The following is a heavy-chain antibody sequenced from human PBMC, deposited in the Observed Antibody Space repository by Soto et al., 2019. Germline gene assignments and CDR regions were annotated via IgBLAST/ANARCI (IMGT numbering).Heavy chain of an antibody. V-gene: IGHV4-28*01. CDR3: ARREIQGPIDY. CDR2: IYYSGTT. D-gene: IGHD1-26*01. Sequence: QVQLQESGPGLVKPSDTLSLTCAVSGYSISSSNWWGWIRQPPGKGLEWIGYIYYSGTTYYNPSLKTRVTMSVDPSKNQFSLKLTSVTAVDTAVYYCARREIQGPIDYWGQGTLVTVSS. J-gene: IGHJ4*02. CDR1: GYSISSSNW.